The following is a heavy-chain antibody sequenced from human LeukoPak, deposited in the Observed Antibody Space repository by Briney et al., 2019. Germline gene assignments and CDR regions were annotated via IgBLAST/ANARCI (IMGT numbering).Heavy chain of an antibody. CDR1: GGTFSSYA. CDR2: IIPILGIA. D-gene: IGHD4-23*01. J-gene: IGHJ3*02. V-gene: IGHV1-69*04. CDR3: ARDLTVVTPDAFDI. Sequence: SVKVSFKASGGTFSSYAISWVRQAPGQGLEWMGRIIPILGIANYAQKFQGRVTITADKSTSTAYMELSSLRSEDTAVYYCARDLTVVTPDAFDIWGQGTMVTVSS.